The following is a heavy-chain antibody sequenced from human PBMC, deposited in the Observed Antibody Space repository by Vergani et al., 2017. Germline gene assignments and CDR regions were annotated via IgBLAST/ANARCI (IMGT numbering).Heavy chain of an antibody. V-gene: IGHV3-9*01. CDR3: AKDHPFSGQYYYYMDV. CDR1: GFTFDDYA. D-gene: IGHD3-10*01. CDR2: ISWNSGSI. J-gene: IGHJ6*03. Sequence: EVQLVESGGGLVQPGRSLRLSCAASGFTFDDYAMHWVRQAPGKGLEWVSGISWNSGSIGYADSVKGRFTISRDNAKNSLYLQMNSLRAEDTALYYCAKDHPFSGQYYYYMDVWGKGTTVTVSS.